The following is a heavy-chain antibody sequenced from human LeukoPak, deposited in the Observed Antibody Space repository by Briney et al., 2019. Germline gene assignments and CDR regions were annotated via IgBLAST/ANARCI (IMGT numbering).Heavy chain of an antibody. V-gene: IGHV5-51*01. CDR3: AREAHSSIAAHRANFDY. CDR2: IYPGDSDT. Sequence: RGESLKISCKGSGYTFHSYWIAWVRQMPGKGLEWMGIIYPGDSDTRYSPSFQGHVTISADKSISTAYLQWSSLKASDTAMYYCAREAHSSIAAHRANFDYWGQGTLVTVSS. J-gene: IGHJ4*02. CDR1: GYTFHSYW. D-gene: IGHD6-6*01.